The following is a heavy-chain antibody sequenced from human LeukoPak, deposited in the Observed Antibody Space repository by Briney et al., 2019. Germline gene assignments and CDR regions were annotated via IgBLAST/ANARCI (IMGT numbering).Heavy chain of an antibody. CDR1: GFTFSSYD. CDR2: ISYDGSNK. J-gene: IGHJ6*03. V-gene: IGHV3-30*18. Sequence: GGSLRLSCAASGFTFSSYDMTWVRQAPGKGLEWVAVISYDGSNKYYADSVKGRFTISRDNSKNTLYLQMNSLRAEDTAVYYCAKDPRYCSSTSCYVSYYYYYYMDVWGKGTTVTVSS. CDR3: AKDPRYCSSTSCYVSYYYYYYMDV. D-gene: IGHD2-2*01.